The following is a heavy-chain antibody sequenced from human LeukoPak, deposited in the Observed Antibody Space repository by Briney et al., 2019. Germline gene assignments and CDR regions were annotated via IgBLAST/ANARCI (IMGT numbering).Heavy chain of an antibody. Sequence: PSETLSLTCTVSGGSISSSSYYWGWIRQPPGKGLEWIGSIYYSGSTYYSPSLKSRVTMSVDTTKTQFSLRLSSVTAADTAVYYCARGPDTRGYSYYFDYWGQGTLVSVSS. J-gene: IGHJ4*02. CDR3: ARGPDTRGYSYYFDY. CDR1: GGSISSSSYY. V-gene: IGHV4-39*07. D-gene: IGHD5-18*01. CDR2: IYYSGST.